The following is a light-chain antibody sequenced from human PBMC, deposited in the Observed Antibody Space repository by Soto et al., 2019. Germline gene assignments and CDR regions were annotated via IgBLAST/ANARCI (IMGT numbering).Light chain of an antibody. J-gene: IGKJ1*01. Sequence: EIVLTQSPGTLSLSPGESATLSCRASQSVDRNYLAWYQQKPGQAPRLLIYGASSRATGIPPRFSGSGSGTEVVLTNSELEPEDFAVYYCHQFASTPRTFGQGTKVESK. CDR3: HQFASTPRT. CDR1: QSVDRNY. V-gene: IGKV3-20*01. CDR2: GAS.